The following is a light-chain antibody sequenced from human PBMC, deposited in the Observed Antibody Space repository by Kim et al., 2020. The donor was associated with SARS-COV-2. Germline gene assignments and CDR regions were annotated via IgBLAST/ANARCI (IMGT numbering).Light chain of an antibody. CDR2: VAS. Sequence: VAPGERATHTCRASQSINSNLAWYQQKPGQAPRLLIYVASSRATDFPARFSGSGSGTDFTLTISSLQSEDFAVYYCLQYHDWPLTFGGGTKVDIK. J-gene: IGKJ4*01. CDR3: LQYHDWPLT. V-gene: IGKV3-15*01. CDR1: QSINSN.